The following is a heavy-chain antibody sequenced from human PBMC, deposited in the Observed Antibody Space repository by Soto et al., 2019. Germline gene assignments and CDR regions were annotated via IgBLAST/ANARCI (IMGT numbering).Heavy chain of an antibody. J-gene: IGHJ6*02. CDR2: MDPNSGVT. Sequence: QVQLVQSGAEVKKPGASVKVSCKASGYTFTSHDIKWVRQATGQGLEWMGWMDPNSGVTGYAQKFQGRVTMIRNTSTNTAHMELSSLTSDDTAVYYCARERKFDFWRKGLDVWGQGTTVTVSS. CDR3: ARERKFDFWRKGLDV. CDR1: GYTFTSHD. D-gene: IGHD3-3*01. V-gene: IGHV1-8*01.